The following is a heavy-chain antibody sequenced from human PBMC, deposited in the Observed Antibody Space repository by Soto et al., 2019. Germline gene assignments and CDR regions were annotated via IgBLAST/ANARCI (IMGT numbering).Heavy chain of an antibody. J-gene: IGHJ4*02. D-gene: IGHD1-26*01. CDR1: GGSISSGGYY. V-gene: IGHV4-31*03. CDR2: IYDSGST. Sequence: SETLSLTCTVSGGSISSGGYYWSWIRQHPEKGLEWIGCIYDSGSTYYNPSLKSRLTISEDTSKNQFSLKLSSVTAADTAVYYCARNKGTWATFDFWGQGTLVTVSS. CDR3: ARNKGTWATFDF.